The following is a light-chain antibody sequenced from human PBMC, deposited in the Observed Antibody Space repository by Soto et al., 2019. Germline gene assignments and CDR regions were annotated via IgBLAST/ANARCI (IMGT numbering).Light chain of an antibody. CDR3: QQRSNWLGT. J-gene: IGKJ3*01. Sequence: EIVLTQSPATLSLSPGERATLSCRASQSVSSYLAWYQQKPGQAPRLLIYDASNRATGIPARFSGSGSGTDFTLPISSLEHEDFAVYYCQQRSNWLGTFGPGTKVDIK. CDR1: QSVSSY. V-gene: IGKV3-11*01. CDR2: DAS.